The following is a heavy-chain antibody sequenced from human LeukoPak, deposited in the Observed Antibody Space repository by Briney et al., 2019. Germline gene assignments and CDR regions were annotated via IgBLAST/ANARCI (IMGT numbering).Heavy chain of an antibody. V-gene: IGHV3-23*01. CDR3: AKDRLSNGDPAAY. Sequence: AGGSLRLSCAASGFTFSRYAMSWVRQTPGKGLEWVSTISVSGDSTYYADSVKGRFTISRDNSKITLYLQMNSLRAEDTAVYYCAKDRLSNGDPAAYWGQGTLVTVSS. CDR1: GFTFSRYA. J-gene: IGHJ4*02. D-gene: IGHD4-17*01. CDR2: ISVSGDST.